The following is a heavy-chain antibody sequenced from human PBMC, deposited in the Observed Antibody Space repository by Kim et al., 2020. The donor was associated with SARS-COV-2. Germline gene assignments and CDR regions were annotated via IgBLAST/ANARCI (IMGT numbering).Heavy chain of an antibody. CDR1: GYTFTSYA. J-gene: IGHJ5*02. Sequence: ASVNVSCKASGYTFTSYAMNWVRQAPGQGLEWRGWINTNTGNPTYAQGFTGRFVFSLDTSVSTAYLQISSLKAEDTAVYYCARGDFGTIFGVVITFSNWFDPWGQGTLVIVSS. D-gene: IGHD3-3*01. CDR3: ARGDFGTIFGVVITFSNWFDP. V-gene: IGHV7-4-1*02. CDR2: INTNTGNP.